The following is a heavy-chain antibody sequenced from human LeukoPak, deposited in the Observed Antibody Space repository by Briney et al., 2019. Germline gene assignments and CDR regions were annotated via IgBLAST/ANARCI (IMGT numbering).Heavy chain of an antibody. J-gene: IGHJ4*02. CDR1: GYTFINAY. V-gene: IGHV3-15*01. CDR2: IKRNRDGGTT. CDR3: TTDRKWCTYN. D-gene: IGHD2-8*02. Sequence: GGSLRLSCAVSGYTFINAYLNWVRQAPGKGLEWIGRIKRNRDGGTTHYAAHVKGKLTRTREEEQEWVVLQMNDLKTEDTAVYYCTTDRKWCTYNWGQGTLVTVSS.